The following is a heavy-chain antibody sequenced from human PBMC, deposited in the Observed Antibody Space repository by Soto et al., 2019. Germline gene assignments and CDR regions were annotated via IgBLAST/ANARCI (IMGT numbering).Heavy chain of an antibody. V-gene: IGHV4-59*01. Sequence: PSETLSLTCTVSGGSISSYYWSWIRQPPGKGLEWIGYIYYSGSTNYNPSLKSRVTISVDTSKNQFSLKLSSVTAADTAVYYCARLADTKDYDFGSVYYTSFDYWGQGTLVTVSS. J-gene: IGHJ4*02. D-gene: IGHD3-3*01. CDR2: IYYSGST. CDR3: ARLADTKDYDFGSVYYTSFDY. CDR1: GGSISSYY.